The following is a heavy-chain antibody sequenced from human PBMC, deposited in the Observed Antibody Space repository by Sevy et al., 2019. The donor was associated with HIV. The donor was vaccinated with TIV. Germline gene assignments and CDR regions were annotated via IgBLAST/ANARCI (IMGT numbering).Heavy chain of an antibody. Sequence: ASVKVSCKASGYTFTGYYMYWVRQAPGQGLEWMGWINPKSGGTKYAQKFQGRVTMTRDTSISTAYMELSRLRSDDTAVYYCARHHMAYGSGSYLGIFDYWGQGTLVTVSS. CDR3: ARHHMAYGSGSYLGIFDY. CDR2: INPKSGGT. J-gene: IGHJ4*02. D-gene: IGHD3-10*01. CDR1: GYTFTGYY. V-gene: IGHV1-2*02.